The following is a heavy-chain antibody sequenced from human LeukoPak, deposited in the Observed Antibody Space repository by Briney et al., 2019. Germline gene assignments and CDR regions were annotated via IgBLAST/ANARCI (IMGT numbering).Heavy chain of an antibody. D-gene: IGHD5-12*01. CDR2: IGKAGDT. CDR1: GSTFSSYD. V-gene: IGHV3-13*04. J-gene: IGHJ6*02. CDR3: VRDPSGHGLDV. Sequence: GSLRLSCAASGSTFSSYDMHWVRQATGKGLEWVSGIGKAGDTYYAGSVKGRFTISRENAKNSLFLQMNSLRAGDTAVYYCVRDPSGHGLDVWGQGTTVTVSS.